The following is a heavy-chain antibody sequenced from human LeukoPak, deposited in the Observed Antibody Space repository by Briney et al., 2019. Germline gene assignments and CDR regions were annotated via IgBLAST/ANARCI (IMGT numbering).Heavy chain of an antibody. J-gene: IGHJ4*02. CDR3: ARKENVYYYFDY. CDR2: IYHSGTT. V-gene: IGHV4-61*08. CDR1: GGSISSGGYY. Sequence: SETLSLTCTVSGGSISSGGYYWSWIRQPPGKGLEWIGYIYHSGTTYYNPSLQSRVTMSVDTSKNQFSLKLSSVTAVDAAVYYCARKENVYYYFDYWGQGTLVTVSS. D-gene: IGHD3-10*01.